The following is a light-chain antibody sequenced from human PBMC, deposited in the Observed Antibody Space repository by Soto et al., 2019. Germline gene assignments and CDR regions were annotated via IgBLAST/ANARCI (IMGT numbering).Light chain of an antibody. J-gene: IGKJ1*01. CDR3: QHYGSSTRT. Sequence: EIVLTQSPGTLSLSPGESATLSCRATQSVSATYLAWYQQKPGQAPRLLIYAASSRATDIPDRFSGSGSGTDFTLAISRLEPDDFAVDWCQHYGSSTRTFGQGTKVEIK. V-gene: IGKV3-20*01. CDR2: AAS. CDR1: QSVSATY.